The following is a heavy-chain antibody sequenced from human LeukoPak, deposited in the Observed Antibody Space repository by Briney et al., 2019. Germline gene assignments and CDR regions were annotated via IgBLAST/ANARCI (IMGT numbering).Heavy chain of an antibody. CDR3: ARDMDTAMLRSNWCDP. CDR2: ISSSSSTI. J-gene: IGHJ5*02. D-gene: IGHD5-18*01. CDR1: GFTFSSYS. Sequence: GGSLRLSCAASGFTFSSYSMNWVRQAPGKGLEWVSYISSSSSTIYYADSVKGRFTISRDNAKNSLYLQMNSLRAEDTAVYYCARDMDTAMLRSNWCDPWGQGNLVTVSS. V-gene: IGHV3-48*01.